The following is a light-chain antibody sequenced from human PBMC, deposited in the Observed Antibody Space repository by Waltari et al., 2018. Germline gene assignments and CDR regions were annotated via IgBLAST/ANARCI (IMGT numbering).Light chain of an antibody. Sequence: QVVLTQSPSASASLGASVKLTCTLSSGHSSYSIAWHQQPPEKGTRNRMKVNNDGSHTKGDGIPDRFSGSNSGAERYLTISSLQSEDEADYYCQTWGTGITFGGGTKLTVL. CDR3: QTWGTGIT. CDR2: VNNDGSH. V-gene: IGLV4-69*01. CDR1: SGHSSYS. J-gene: IGLJ2*01.